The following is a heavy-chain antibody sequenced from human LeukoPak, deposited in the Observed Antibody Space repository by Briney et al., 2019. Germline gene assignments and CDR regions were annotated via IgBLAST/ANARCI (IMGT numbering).Heavy chain of an antibody. CDR2: IYYSGST. CDR1: SGSISSAGYY. V-gene: IGHV4-39*01. D-gene: IGHD6-6*01. Sequence: TSETLSLTCTVSSGSISSAGYYWGWIRQPPGRGLEWIGSIYYSGSTYYSPSLKSRVTISVDTSKNQFSLKVSSVTAADTAVHYCARLSTAALKRAFEMWGQGTMVTVSS. J-gene: IGHJ3*02. CDR3: ARLSTAALKRAFEM.